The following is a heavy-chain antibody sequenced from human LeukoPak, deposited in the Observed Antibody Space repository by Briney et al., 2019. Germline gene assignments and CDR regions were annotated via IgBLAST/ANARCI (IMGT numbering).Heavy chain of an antibody. D-gene: IGHD1-1*01. CDR1: GFTFSSYS. Sequence: GGSLRLSCAASGFTFSSYSMNWVRQAPGKGLEWVSSISSSSSNIYYADSVKGRFTIPRDNAKNSLYLQMNSLRVEDTAVYYCARCTTGRTFGSLREIKRSREIDYWGQGTLVTVSS. V-gene: IGHV3-21*01. CDR2: ISSSSSNI. J-gene: IGHJ4*02. CDR3: ARCTTGRTFGSLREIKRSREIDY.